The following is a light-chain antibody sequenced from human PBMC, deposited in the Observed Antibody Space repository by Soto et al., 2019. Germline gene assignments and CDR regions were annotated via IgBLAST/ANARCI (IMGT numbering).Light chain of an antibody. J-gene: IGLJ2*01. CDR2: RNN. CDR1: SSNIGSNY. CDR3: CSYAGGSTHVV. V-gene: IGLV1-47*01. Sequence: QSVLTQPPSASGTPGQRVNISCSGSSSNIGSNYVYWYRQFPGTAPKLLIQRNNQRPSGVPARFSGSKSGTSASLAISGLRSEDEADYYCCSYAGGSTHVVFGAGTKVTVL.